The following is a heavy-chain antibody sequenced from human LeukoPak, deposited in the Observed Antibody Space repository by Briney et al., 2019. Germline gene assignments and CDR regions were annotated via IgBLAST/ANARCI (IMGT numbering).Heavy chain of an antibody. J-gene: IGHJ4*02. CDR2: ISSNGGGT. CDR3: VKGQALSKYYFDY. V-gene: IGHV3-64D*06. Sequence: PGGSLRLSCSASGFTFTSYAMHWVRQAPGKGLECVSTISSNGGGTYSADSVKGRFTISRDNSKNTLYLQMSSLRPEDTAVYYCVKGQALSKYYFDYWGQGTLVTVSS. CDR1: GFTFTSYA. D-gene: IGHD5/OR15-5a*01.